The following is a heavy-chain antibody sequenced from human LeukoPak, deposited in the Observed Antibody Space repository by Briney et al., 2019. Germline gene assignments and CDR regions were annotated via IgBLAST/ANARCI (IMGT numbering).Heavy chain of an antibody. D-gene: IGHD5-24*01. V-gene: IGHV3-21*01. CDR1: GFTFSSYS. Sequence: GGSLRLSCAASGFTFSSYSMNWVRQAPGKGLEWVSCISSSSSYIYYADSVKGRFTTSRDNAKNSLYLQMNSLRAEDTAVYYCARDGDGYNYGPDSPAPIDYWGQGTLVTVSS. CDR3: ARDGDGYNYGPDSPAPIDY. J-gene: IGHJ4*02. CDR2: ISSSSSYI.